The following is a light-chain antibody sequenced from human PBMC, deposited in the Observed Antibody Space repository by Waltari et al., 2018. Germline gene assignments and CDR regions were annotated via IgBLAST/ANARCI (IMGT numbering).Light chain of an antibody. CDR3: QQHGTLPAT. CDR1: QTVGSSS. J-gene: IGKJ1*01. Sequence: EIVLTQSPGTASLSPGERVTLSCRASQTVGSSSFAWYQQKPGQPPRLVIYRASRRATGFPDRFSGSGSGAEFSLTISRLEPEDFAVYYCQQHGTLPATFGQGTKVEIK. CDR2: RAS. V-gene: IGKV3-20*01.